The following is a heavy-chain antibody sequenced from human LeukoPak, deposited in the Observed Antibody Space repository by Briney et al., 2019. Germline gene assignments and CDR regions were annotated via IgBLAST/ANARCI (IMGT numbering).Heavy chain of an antibody. Sequence: PGRSLRLSCAASGFTFSSYGMHWVRQAPGKGLEWVSYISSSGSSISYADSVKGRFTISRDNAKNSLYLQMNSLRAEDTAVYYCARDDPHDLLPLDSWGQGTLVTASS. CDR2: ISSSGSSI. CDR1: GFTFSSYG. CDR3: ARDDPHDLLPLDS. D-gene: IGHD3-22*01. V-gene: IGHV3-48*04. J-gene: IGHJ4*02.